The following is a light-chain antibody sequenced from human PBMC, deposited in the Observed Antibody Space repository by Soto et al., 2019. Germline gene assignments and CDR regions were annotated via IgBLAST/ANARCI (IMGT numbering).Light chain of an antibody. CDR3: QVWDISSGHVV. J-gene: IGLJ3*02. CDR2: YDS. Sequence: SYELTQPPSVSVAPGKTASVACGGSNIGSKSVHWYQKKSGQAPVLVMYYDSDRPSGIPERFSGSNPGNTATLTISRVEAGDEAAYYCQVWDISSGHVVFGGWTKVTVL. V-gene: IGLV3-21*01. CDR1: NIGSKS.